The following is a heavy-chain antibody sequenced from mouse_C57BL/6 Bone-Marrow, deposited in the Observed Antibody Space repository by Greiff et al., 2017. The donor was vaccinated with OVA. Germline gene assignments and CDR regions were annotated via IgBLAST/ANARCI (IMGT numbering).Heavy chain of an antibody. J-gene: IGHJ3*01. CDR1: GFTFSSYG. V-gene: IGHV5-6*01. D-gene: IGHD2-4*01. CDR3: ARSYDYDWFAY. CDR2: ISSGGSYT. Sequence: DVHLVESGGGLVKPGGSLKLSCAASGFTFSSYGMSWVRQTPDKRLEWVATISSGGSYTYYPDSVKGRFTISRDNAKNTLYLQMSSLKSEDTAMYYCARSYDYDWFAYWGQGTLVTVSA.